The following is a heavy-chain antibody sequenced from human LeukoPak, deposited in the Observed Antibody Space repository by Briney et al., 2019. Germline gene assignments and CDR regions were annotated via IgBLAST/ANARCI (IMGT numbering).Heavy chain of an antibody. CDR1: GFTFSSYA. J-gene: IGHJ4*02. CDR2: ISGSGGST. V-gene: IGHV3-23*01. Sequence: GGSLRLSCAASGFTFSSYAMSWVRQAPGKGLEWVSAISGSGGSTYYADSVRGRFTISRDNTNFSLFLQMNSLRAEDTAVYYCARVEYDSSGYYPDLDYWGQGTLVTVSS. CDR3: ARVEYDSSGYYPDLDY. D-gene: IGHD3-22*01.